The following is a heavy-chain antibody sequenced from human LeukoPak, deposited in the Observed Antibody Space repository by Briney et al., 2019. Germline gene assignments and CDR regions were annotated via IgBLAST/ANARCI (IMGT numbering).Heavy chain of an antibody. CDR2: INPNSGGT. Sequence: ASVKVSCKASGYSFTGYYMHWVRQAPGQGLEWMGWINPNSGGTKYAQKFKGRVTMTRDTSISTVYMELSRLRSDDTAFYYCARDPTILTGYYSLYYFDYWGQGTRVTVSS. J-gene: IGHJ4*02. D-gene: IGHD3-9*01. CDR1: GYSFTGYY. V-gene: IGHV1-2*02. CDR3: ARDPTILTGYYSLYYFDY.